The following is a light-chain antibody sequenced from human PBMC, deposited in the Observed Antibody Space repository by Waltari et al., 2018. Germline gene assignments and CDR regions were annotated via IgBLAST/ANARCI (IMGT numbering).Light chain of an antibody. J-gene: IGLJ2*01. V-gene: IGLV2-14*03. CDR3: SSYTSSSTVV. Sequence: QSALTQPASVSGSPGQSITISCTGTSSDVGGYNYVSWYQQHPGKAPKLMIYDVSNRHSGVATLFSGCKSGNTASLTISRLQAEDEADYYCSSYTSSSTVVFGGGTKLTVL. CDR1: SSDVGGYNY. CDR2: DVS.